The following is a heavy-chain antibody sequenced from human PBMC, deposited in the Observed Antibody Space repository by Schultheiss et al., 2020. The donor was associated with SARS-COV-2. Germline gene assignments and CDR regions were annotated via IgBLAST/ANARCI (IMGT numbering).Heavy chain of an antibody. CDR1: GGSISSSSYY. J-gene: IGHJ6*02. D-gene: IGHD1-14*01. CDR3: ARGREATTYGMDV. V-gene: IGHV4-39*07. CDR2: INHSGST. Sequence: SETLSLTCTVSGGSISSSSYYWSWIRQPPGKGLEWIGEINHSGSTNYNPSLKSRVTISVDTSKNQFSLKLSSVTAADTAVYYCARGREATTYGMDVWGQGTTVTVSS.